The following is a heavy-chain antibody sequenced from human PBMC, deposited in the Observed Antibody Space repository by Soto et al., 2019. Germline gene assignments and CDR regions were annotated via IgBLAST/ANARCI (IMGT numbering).Heavy chain of an antibody. D-gene: IGHD5-12*01. CDR3: AKVEMATIQYYFDY. V-gene: IGHV3-30*18. CDR1: GFTFSSYG. J-gene: IGHJ4*02. Sequence: GGSLRLSCAASGFTFSSYGMHWVRQAPGKGLEWVAVISYDGSNKYYADSVKGRFTISRDNSKNTLYLQMNNLRAEDTAVYYCAKVEMATIQYYFDYWGQGTLVTVSS. CDR2: ISYDGSNK.